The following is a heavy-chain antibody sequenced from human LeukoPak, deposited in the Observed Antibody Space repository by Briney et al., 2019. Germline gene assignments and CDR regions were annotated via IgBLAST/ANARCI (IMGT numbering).Heavy chain of an antibody. CDR1: GFTFSNSW. Sequence: GGSLRLSCAASGFTFSNSWMSWVRQASGKGLEWVARIKSKTNSGTTEYAAPVKGRFTISKADSKNTLYLKMNSVKTEDAAVYYCTTWDPWYYYYYMDVWG. CDR2: IKSKTNSGTT. V-gene: IGHV3-15*01. J-gene: IGHJ6*03. D-gene: IGHD1-26*01. CDR3: TTWDPWYYYYYMDV.